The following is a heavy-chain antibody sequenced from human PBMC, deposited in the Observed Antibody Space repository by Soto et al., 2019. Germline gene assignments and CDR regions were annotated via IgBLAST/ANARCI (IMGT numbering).Heavy chain of an antibody. CDR3: ATYVSSSWYGDPPTSQDNWFDP. CDR1: GGSISSSNW. Sequence: QVQLQESGPGLVKPSGTLSLTCAVSGGSISSSNWWSWVRQPPGKGLEWIGEIYHSGSTNYNPSLKSRVTISVDKSKNQFSLKLSSVTAADTAVYYCATYVSSSWYGDPPTSQDNWFDPWGQGTLVTVSS. D-gene: IGHD6-13*01. J-gene: IGHJ5*02. V-gene: IGHV4-4*02. CDR2: IYHSGST.